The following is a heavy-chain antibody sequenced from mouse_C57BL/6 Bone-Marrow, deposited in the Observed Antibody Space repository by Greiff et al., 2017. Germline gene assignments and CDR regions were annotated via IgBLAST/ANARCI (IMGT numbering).Heavy chain of an antibody. V-gene: IGHV14-4*01. Sequence: VQLQQSGAELVRPGASVKLSCTASGFNIKDDYMHWVKQRPEQGLEWIGWIDPENGDTEYASKFQGKATITADTSSNTAYLQLSSLTSEDTAVYYCTTTYYYGRYFDVWGTGTTVTVSS. D-gene: IGHD1-1*01. CDR3: TTTYYYGRYFDV. CDR1: GFNIKDDY. J-gene: IGHJ1*03. CDR2: IDPENGDT.